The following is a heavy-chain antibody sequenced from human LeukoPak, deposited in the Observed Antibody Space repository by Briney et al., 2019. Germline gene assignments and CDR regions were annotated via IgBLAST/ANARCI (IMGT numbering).Heavy chain of an antibody. CDR2: ANPDSGGT. J-gene: IGHJ4*02. Sequence: ASVKVSCKASGYTFTGYFINWVRQAPGQGLEWLGWANPDSGGTHYAQNFQGRVTMTRETSITTAFMELRSLTSDATAMYYCARTMSYHWLIDYWGEGTLVTVST. CDR1: GYTFTGYF. CDR3: ARTMSYHWLIDY. D-gene: IGHD3-16*02. V-gene: IGHV1-2*02.